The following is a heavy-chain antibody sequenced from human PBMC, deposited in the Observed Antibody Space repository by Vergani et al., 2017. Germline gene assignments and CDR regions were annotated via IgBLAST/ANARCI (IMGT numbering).Heavy chain of an antibody. J-gene: IGHJ4*02. CDR3: ARGEGGSGSYYVPFDC. Sequence: QVQLVQSGAEVKKPGASVKVSCKASGYTFTSYAMHWVRQAPGQRLEWMGWINAGNGNKKYSQKFQGRVTITRDTSASTAYMGLSSLRSDDTAVYYCARGEGGSGSYYVPFDCWGQGTLVTVSS. CDR1: GYTFTSYA. CDR2: INAGNGNK. D-gene: IGHD1-26*01. V-gene: IGHV1-3*01.